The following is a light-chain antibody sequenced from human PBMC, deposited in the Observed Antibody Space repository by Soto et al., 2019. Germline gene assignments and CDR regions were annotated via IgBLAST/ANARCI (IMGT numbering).Light chain of an antibody. CDR2: DAS. Sequence: VVLTQSPPPLXXXPXXXXXXXXNASLSVSSYLAWYQQKPGQAPRLLIYDASYRATGIPARFIGSGSGTDFTLTISSLEPEDFAVYYCQQRQYWPPITFGQGTRLEIK. V-gene: IGKV3-11*01. J-gene: IGKJ5*01. CDR1: LSVSSY. CDR3: QQRQYWPPIT.